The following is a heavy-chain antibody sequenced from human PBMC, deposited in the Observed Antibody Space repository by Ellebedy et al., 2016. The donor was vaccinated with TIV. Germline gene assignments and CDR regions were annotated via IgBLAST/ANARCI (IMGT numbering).Heavy chain of an antibody. CDR3: ARGILVATLTDWFDP. CDR1: VGSFSGYH. V-gene: IGHV4-34*01. D-gene: IGHD5-24*01. Sequence: GSLRLXCAVYVGSFSGYHWSWIRQPPGKGLEWIGEINHSGSTNYTPSLKSRVTISVDTSKNQFSLKLSSVTAADTAVYYCARGILVATLTDWFDPWGQGTLVTVSS. J-gene: IGHJ5*02. CDR2: INHSGST.